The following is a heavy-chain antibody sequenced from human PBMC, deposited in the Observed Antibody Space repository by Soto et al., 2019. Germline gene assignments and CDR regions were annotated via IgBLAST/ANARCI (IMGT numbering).Heavy chain of an antibody. Sequence: SETLSLTCTVSGGSISSGGYSWSWIRQPPGKGLELIGYIYHSGSTYYNPSLKSRVTISVDRSKNQFSLKLSSVTAADTAVYYCARDQGYYGSSGYYSPNNWFDPWGQGTLVTVSS. V-gene: IGHV4-30-2*01. CDR3: ARDQGYYGSSGYYSPNNWFDP. J-gene: IGHJ5*02. CDR1: GGSISSGGYS. D-gene: IGHD3-22*01. CDR2: IYHSGST.